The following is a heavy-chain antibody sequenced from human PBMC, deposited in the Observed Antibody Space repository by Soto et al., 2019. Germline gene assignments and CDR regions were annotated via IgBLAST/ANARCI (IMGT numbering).Heavy chain of an antibody. CDR1: GFTFSSYA. D-gene: IGHD6-19*01. CDR3: AKGGRRISGWIGTFYYYGLDV. Sequence: EVLLLESGGGLVQPGGSLRLSCAASGFTFSSYAMSWVRQAPGKGLEWVSGFSGTDNGTCYADSVKGRFTISRDNSKNTLYLQMNSLRAEDTAVYYCAKGGRRISGWIGTFYYYGLDVWGQGTTVTVSS. CDR2: FSGTDNGT. V-gene: IGHV3-23*01. J-gene: IGHJ6*02.